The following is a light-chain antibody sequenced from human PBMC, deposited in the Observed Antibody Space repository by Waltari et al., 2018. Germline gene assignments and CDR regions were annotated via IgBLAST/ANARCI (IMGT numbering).Light chain of an antibody. J-gene: IGKJ2*01. V-gene: IGKV3-15*01. CDR2: GAS. CDR1: QRVSSN. CDR3: LQYDSWPPYT. Sequence: EMVLTQSPGTLSVSPGERATLPCRARQRVSSNVAWYQQRPGQPPRPPIYGASTRATGIPARFSGSGSGTEFTLTISSLQSEDFAVYYCLQYDSWPPYTFGQGTKLEIK.